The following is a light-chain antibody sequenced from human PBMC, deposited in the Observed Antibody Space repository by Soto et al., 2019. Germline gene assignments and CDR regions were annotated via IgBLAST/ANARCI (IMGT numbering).Light chain of an antibody. CDR3: QQRSNWLLT. Sequence: EIVLTQSPATLSLSPGERATLSCRASQSVSSYLVWYQQKPGQAPRLLIYDASNRATGFPARFSGSGSGTDFTLTIRRLEPEDFAVYYCQQRSNWLLTFVGGTKVEIK. V-gene: IGKV3-11*01. J-gene: IGKJ4*01. CDR2: DAS. CDR1: QSVSSY.